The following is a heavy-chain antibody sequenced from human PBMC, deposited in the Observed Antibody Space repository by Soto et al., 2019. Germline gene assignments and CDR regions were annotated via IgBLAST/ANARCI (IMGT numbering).Heavy chain of an antibody. CDR1: GGSISSYY. V-gene: IGHV4-59*01. J-gene: IGHJ6*02. CDR2: IYYSGST. Sequence: QVQLQESGPGLVKPSETLSLTCTVSGGSISSYYWSWIRQPPGKGLEWIGYIYYSGSTNYNPSLKSRVTISVDTSKNQLSLKLSSVTAADTAVYYCARWGNYDYGMDVWGQGTTVTVSS. CDR3: ARWGNYDYGMDV. D-gene: IGHD3-16*01.